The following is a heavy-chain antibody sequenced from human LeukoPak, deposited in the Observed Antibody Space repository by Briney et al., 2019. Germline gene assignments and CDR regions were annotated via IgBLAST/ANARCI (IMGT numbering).Heavy chain of an antibody. D-gene: IGHD5-18*01. CDR1: GYTFTSYY. J-gene: IGHJ4*02. Sequence: ASVKVSCKASGYTFTSYYMHWVRQAPGQGLEWMGIINPNGGSTSYAQKFQGRVTMTRDTSTSTVYMELSSLRSEDTAVYYCARGPSDTAMVGETYYFDYWGQGTLVTVSS. CDR2: INPNGGST. CDR3: ARGPSDTAMVGETYYFDY. V-gene: IGHV1-46*01.